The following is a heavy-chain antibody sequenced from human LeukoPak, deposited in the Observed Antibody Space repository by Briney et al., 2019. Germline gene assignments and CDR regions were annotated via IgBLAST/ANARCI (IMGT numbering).Heavy chain of an antibody. CDR1: GGSFSGYY. Sequence: SETLSLTCAVYGGSFSGYYWSWIRQPPGKGLEWIGEINHSGSTNYNPSLKSRVTISVDTSKNQFSLKLSSVTAADTAVHYCARDRYSYGYFYWGQGTLVTVSS. CDR3: ARDRYSYGYFY. V-gene: IGHV4-34*01. CDR2: INHSGST. D-gene: IGHD5-18*01. J-gene: IGHJ4*02.